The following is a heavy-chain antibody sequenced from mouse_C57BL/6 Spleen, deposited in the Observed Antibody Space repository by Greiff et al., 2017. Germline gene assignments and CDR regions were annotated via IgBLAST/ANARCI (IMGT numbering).Heavy chain of an antibody. CDR3: ASNYNYAMDY. Sequence: VKLVESGPGLVAPSQSLSITCTVSGFSLTSYGVDWVRQSPGKGLEWLGVIWGVGSTNYNSALKSRLSISKDNSKSQVFLKMNSLQTDDTAMYXCASNYNYAMDYWGQGTSGTVSS. CDR2: IWGVGST. J-gene: IGHJ4*01. CDR1: GFSLTSYG. V-gene: IGHV2-6*01. D-gene: IGHD2-1*01.